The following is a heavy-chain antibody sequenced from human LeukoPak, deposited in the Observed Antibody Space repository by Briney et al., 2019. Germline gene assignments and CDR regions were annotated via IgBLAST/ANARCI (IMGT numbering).Heavy chain of an antibody. J-gene: IGHJ6*02. V-gene: IGHV4-39*07. CDR3: ETVAYSDYGGDHYYGMDV. Sequence: SETLSLTCTVSDTSISRSSDYRGWIRQPPGKGLEWIGRVYSSGSTNYNPSLKSRVTMSVDPSKNQFSLKLTCVTATDMAKFFCETVAYSDYGGDHYYGMDVRGRGTTVTVSS. D-gene: IGHD5-12*01. CDR1: DTSISRSSDY. CDR2: VYSSGST.